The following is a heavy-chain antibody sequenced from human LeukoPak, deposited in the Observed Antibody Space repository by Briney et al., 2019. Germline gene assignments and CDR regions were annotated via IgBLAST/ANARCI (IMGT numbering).Heavy chain of an antibody. CDR1: GFTFDDYT. Sequence: GRSLRLSCAASGFTFDDYTMHWVRQAPGKGLEWVSLISWDGGSTYYADSVKGRFTISRDNSKNSLYLQMNSLRTEDTALYYCAKDLSCSSTSCRSPGGFDYWGQGTLVTVSS. CDR2: ISWDGGST. V-gene: IGHV3-43*01. D-gene: IGHD2-2*01. CDR3: AKDLSCSSTSCRSPGGFDY. J-gene: IGHJ4*02.